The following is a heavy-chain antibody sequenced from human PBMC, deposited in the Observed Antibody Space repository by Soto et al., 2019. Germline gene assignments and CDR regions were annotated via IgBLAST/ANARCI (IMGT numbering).Heavy chain of an antibody. CDR1: GGSISSGDYY. D-gene: IGHD5-18*01. V-gene: IGHV4-30-4*01. CDR3: ARDGGGGYSYGYGGWFDP. CDR2: IYYSGST. Sequence: QVQLQESGPGLVKPSQTLSLTCTVSGGSISSGDYYWSLIRQPPGKGLEWIGYIYYSGSTYYNPSLKGRVTISGDTSKNHFSLKLSSVTAEATAVYYWARDGGGGYSYGYGGWFDPWGQGTLVTVSS. J-gene: IGHJ5*02.